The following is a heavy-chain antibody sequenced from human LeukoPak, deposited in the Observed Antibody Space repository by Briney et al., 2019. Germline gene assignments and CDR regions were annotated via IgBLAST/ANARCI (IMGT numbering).Heavy chain of an antibody. V-gene: IGHV3-21*01. CDR2: ISSSGSYI. J-gene: IGHJ4*02. CDR1: RFPFSSYS. D-gene: IGHD5-12*01. CDR3: ARGPSGYHNT. Sequence: GGSLRLSCAASRFPFSSYSTSWVRQAPGKGLEWVSSISSSGSYIYYADSVKGRFTISRDNAKNSLYLQMNSLRAEDTAVYYCARGPSGYHNTGGQGTLVTVSS.